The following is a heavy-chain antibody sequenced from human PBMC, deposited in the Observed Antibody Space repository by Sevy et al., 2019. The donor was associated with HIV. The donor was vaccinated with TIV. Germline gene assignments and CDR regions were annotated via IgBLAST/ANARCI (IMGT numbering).Heavy chain of an antibody. CDR3: VKDRNFGVVIVTTEMDY. J-gene: IGHJ4*02. Sequence: GGSLRLSCSASGFTFSSYAMHWVRQAPGKGLEYVSAISSNGGSTYYGDSVKGRFTISRDNSKNTLYLQMSSLRAEDTAVYYCVKDRNFGVVIVTTEMDYWGQGTLVTVSS. V-gene: IGHV3-64D*06. D-gene: IGHD3-3*01. CDR2: ISSNGGST. CDR1: GFTFSSYA.